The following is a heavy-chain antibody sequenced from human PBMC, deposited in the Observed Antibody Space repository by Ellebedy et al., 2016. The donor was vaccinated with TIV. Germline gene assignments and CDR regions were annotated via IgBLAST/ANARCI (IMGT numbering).Heavy chain of an antibody. CDR2: ISTTGR. Sequence: GESLKISCAASGFTFNDYYMAWIRQAPGRGLEWLSAISTTGRYTNYADSVRGRFTISRDNANNSVYLQMNSLRAEDSAIYYCSRRPATTDVFDMWGQGTMVTVA. J-gene: IGHJ3*02. V-gene: IGHV3-11*03. CDR3: SRRPATTDVFDM. D-gene: IGHD1-14*01. CDR1: GFTFNDYY.